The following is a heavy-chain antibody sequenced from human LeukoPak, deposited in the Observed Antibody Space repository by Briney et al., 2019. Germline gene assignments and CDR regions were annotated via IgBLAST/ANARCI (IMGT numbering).Heavy chain of an antibody. V-gene: IGHV3-23*01. CDR2: ISGSGGST. CDR3: AKRDDSSGYYLRYFDY. Sequence: GGSLRLSCAASGFTFSSYGMSWVRQAPGKGLEWVSAISGSGGSTYFADSVKGRFTISRDNSKNTLYLQMNSLRAEDTAVYYCAKRDDSSGYYLRYFDYWGQGTLVNVSS. J-gene: IGHJ4*02. CDR1: GFTFSSYG. D-gene: IGHD3-22*01.